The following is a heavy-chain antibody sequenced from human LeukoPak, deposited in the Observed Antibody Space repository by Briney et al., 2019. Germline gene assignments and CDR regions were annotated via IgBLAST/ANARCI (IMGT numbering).Heavy chain of an antibody. Sequence: GGSLRLSCAASGFTFSSYSMNWVRQAPGKGLEWVSSISSSSYIYYADSVKGRFTISRDNAKNSLYLQMNSLRAEDTAVYYCARDTDPFYGMDVWGQGTTVTVSS. J-gene: IGHJ6*02. V-gene: IGHV3-21*01. CDR1: GFTFSSYS. D-gene: IGHD2-8*02. CDR2: ISSSSYI. CDR3: ARDTDPFYGMDV.